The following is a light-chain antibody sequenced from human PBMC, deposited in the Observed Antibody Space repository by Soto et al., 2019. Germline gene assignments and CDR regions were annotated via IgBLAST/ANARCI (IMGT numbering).Light chain of an antibody. V-gene: IGKV1-5*01. CDR2: DAS. CDR3: QQYKSYPYT. J-gene: IGKJ2*01. CDR1: QSIRSW. Sequence: DIQMTQSPSTLSASIGDRVIITCRASQSIRSWLAWYKQKPGKALKLLIYDASILKSGVPSRFSGSGSGTDFTLTISSLQPDDFVTYYCQQYKSYPYTFGQGTKLEIK.